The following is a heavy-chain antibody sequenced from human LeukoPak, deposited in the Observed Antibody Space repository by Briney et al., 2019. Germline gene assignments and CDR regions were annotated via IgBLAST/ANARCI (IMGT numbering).Heavy chain of an antibody. D-gene: IGHD3-22*01. CDR3: ARLDRSEYEMGGTWFDP. CDR2: IYYTGST. Sequence: SETLSLTCTVSGASIRSSYWSWLRQPPGKGLEWIGYIYYTGSTNSNPSLKSRVTVSVDTSMNQFSLKLSSMTAADTAVYYCARLDRSEYEMGGTWFDPWGQGTLVTVSS. CDR1: GASIRSSY. V-gene: IGHV4-59*08. J-gene: IGHJ5*02.